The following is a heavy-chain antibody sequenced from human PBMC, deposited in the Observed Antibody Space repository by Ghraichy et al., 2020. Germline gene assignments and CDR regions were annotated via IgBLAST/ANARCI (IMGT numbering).Heavy chain of an antibody. CDR3: AKDTRYSRWRGIDY. Sequence: GGSLRLSCAASGFTFDDYAMHWVRQAPGKGLEWVSGISWNSGSIGYADSVKGRFTISRDNAKNSLYLQMNSLRAEDTALYYCAKDTRYSRWRGIDYWGQGTLVTVSS. D-gene: IGHD6-13*01. V-gene: IGHV3-9*01. CDR1: GFTFDDYA. CDR2: ISWNSGSI. J-gene: IGHJ4*02.